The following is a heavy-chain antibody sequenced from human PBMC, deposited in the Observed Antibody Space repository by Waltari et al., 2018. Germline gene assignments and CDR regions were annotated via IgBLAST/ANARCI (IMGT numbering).Heavy chain of an antibody. CDR1: GFTFATYG. V-gene: IGHV3-48*01. CDR3: ARRFDS. Sequence: EVQLVESGGGLVQPGGSLRLSCAASGFTFATYGMNWVRQAPGKGLEWFSYITNSGSGMYYADSVRGRFTISRDNAKNSLYLQMNSLRAEDTAVYYCARRFDSWGQGTLVTVSS. J-gene: IGHJ4*02. CDR2: ITNSGSGM.